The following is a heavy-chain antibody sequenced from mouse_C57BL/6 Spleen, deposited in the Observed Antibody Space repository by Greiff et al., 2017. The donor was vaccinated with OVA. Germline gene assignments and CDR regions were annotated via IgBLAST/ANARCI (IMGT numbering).Heavy chain of an antibody. CDR3: ARSGSSYGDYFDY. CDR2: IYPGDGDT. Sequence: VQLQESGPELVKPGASVKISCKASGYAFSSSWMNWVKQRPGKGLEWIGRIYPGDGDTDYNGKFKGKATLTADKSSSTAYMQLSSLTSEDSAVYFCARSGSSYGDYFDYWGQGTTLTVSS. CDR1: GYAFSSSW. V-gene: IGHV1-82*01. D-gene: IGHD1-1*01. J-gene: IGHJ2*01.